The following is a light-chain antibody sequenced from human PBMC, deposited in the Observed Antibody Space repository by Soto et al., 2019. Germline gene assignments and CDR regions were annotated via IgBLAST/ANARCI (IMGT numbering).Light chain of an antibody. V-gene: IGKV3-20*01. J-gene: IGKJ3*01. CDR1: DSIDSNF. CDR3: QQYSRSPRT. Sequence: EIVLTQSPGTLSLSPGERATLSCRASDSIDSNFLAWFQQKPGQAPRLLIYGASSRASGIPDSFSGSGSGLYFILSISRLEPEDLAVYYRQQYSRSPRTFGPGTKVEIK. CDR2: GAS.